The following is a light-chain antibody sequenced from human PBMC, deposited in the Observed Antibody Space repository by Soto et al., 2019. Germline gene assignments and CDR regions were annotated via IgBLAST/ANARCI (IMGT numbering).Light chain of an antibody. CDR2: EVN. Sequence: QSVLTQPASVSGSPGQSLTISCTGPRXDIGDSNFISWYQHSPGKAPRLLIYEVNNRPSGVSKRFSGSKAGNTASLTISGLLDDDEADYFCASFRSGTILVLGSGTKFTGL. CDR3: ASFRSGTILV. CDR1: RXDIGDSNF. V-gene: IGLV2-14*01. J-gene: IGLJ1*01.